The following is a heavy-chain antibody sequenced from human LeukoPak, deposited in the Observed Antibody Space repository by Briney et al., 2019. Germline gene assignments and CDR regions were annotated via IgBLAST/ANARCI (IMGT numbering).Heavy chain of an antibody. CDR1: GGSISSSSYY. Sequence: PSETLSLTCTVSGGSISSSSYYWGWIRQPPGKGLEWIGSIYYSGSTYYNPSLKSRVTISVDTSRGQFFLMVHSVTAADTAVYYCARGVVGATAFAYWGQGTVVTASS. CDR2: IYYSGST. V-gene: IGHV4-39*07. D-gene: IGHD1-26*01. CDR3: ARGVVGATAFAY. J-gene: IGHJ4*02.